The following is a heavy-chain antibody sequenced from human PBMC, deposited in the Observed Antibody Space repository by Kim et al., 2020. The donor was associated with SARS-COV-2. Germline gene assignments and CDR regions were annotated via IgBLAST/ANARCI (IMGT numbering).Heavy chain of an antibody. V-gene: IGHV3-15*01. CDR2: IKSKTDGGTT. D-gene: IGHD3-3*01. CDR3: TTDLYYDFWSGYYTGPDAFDI. Sequence: GGSLRLSCAASGFTFSNAWMSWVRQAPGKGLEWVGRIKSKTDGGTTDYAAPVKGRFTISRDDSKNTLYLQMNSLKTEDTAVYYCTTDLYYDFWSGYYTGPDAFDIWGQGTMVTVSS. CDR1: GFTFSNAW. J-gene: IGHJ3*02.